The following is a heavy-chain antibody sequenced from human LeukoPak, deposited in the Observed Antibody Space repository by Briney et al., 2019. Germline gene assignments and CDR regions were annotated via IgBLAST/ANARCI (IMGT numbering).Heavy chain of an antibody. Sequence: ETLSLTCTVSGGSIKSPTSYWSWIRQPPGKGLEWIGNVYHIGTTSYNSSLKSRVSISVDTSENQFSLEMASVTPEDTALYYCARNTTSSPWFDPWGRGTLVIVSS. CDR2: VYHIGTT. J-gene: IGHJ5*02. CDR1: GGSIKSPTSY. D-gene: IGHD6-6*01. V-gene: IGHV4-61*01. CDR3: ARNTTSSPWFDP.